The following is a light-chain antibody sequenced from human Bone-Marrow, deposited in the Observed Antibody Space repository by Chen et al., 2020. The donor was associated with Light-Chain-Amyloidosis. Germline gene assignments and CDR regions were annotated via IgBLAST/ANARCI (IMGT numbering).Light chain of an antibody. CDR2: DNS. CDR1: NIGSYS. J-gene: IGLJ7*01. Sequence: SFVLTKPPSVSVAPGKTARISCGGDNIGSYSRHWYQQKPGPAPMLVVFDNSDRPSGIAERFSCSNSGKTATLSMSRVEAADDAVDDCQLWDDSMRHAVFGGGTHLTVL. V-gene: IGLV3-21*03. CDR3: QLWDDSMRHAV.